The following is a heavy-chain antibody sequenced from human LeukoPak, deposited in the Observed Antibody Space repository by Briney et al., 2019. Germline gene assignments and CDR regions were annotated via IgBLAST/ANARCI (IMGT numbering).Heavy chain of an antibody. J-gene: IGHJ4*02. CDR2: IYSGGST. V-gene: IGHV3-66*01. CDR1: GFTVSSSY. Sequence: GGSLRLSCAASGFTVSSSYMSWVRQAPGKGLEWVSVIYSGGSTYYADSVKGRFTISRDNSKNTLYLQMNSLRAEDTAVYYCARVLFGYSSSWYGGGDYWGQGTLVTVSS. CDR3: ARVLFGYSSSWYGGGDY. D-gene: IGHD6-13*01.